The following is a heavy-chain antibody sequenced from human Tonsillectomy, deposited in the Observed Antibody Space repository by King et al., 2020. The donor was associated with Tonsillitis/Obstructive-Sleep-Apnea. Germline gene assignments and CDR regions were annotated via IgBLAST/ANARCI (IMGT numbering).Heavy chain of an antibody. V-gene: IGHV3-15*01. CDR3: PTDFVEGGVVVDY. CDR1: GFTFSNAW. CDR2: VKSKTDGGTT. D-gene: IGHD3-16*01. J-gene: IGHJ4*02. Sequence: VQLVESGGGLIKPGGSLRLSCAASGFTFSNAWMSWVRQAPGKGLEWVGRVKSKTDGGTTDYAAPVKGRFTISREDSKDMLYLQMSSLKTEDTAVYYFPTDFVEGGVVVDYWGQGTLVTVSS.